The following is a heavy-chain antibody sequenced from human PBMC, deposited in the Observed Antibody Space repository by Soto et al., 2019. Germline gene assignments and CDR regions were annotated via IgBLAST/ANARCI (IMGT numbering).Heavy chain of an antibody. D-gene: IGHD6-6*01. CDR2: IIPIFGTA. CDR1: GGTFSSYA. Sequence: QVQLVQSGAEVKKPGSSVKVSCKASGGTFSSYAISWVLQAPGQGLEWMGGIIPIFGTANYAQKFQGRVTITADESTSTAYMELSSLRSEDTAVYYCARDSIAAYSSSVWFDPWGQGTLVTVSS. J-gene: IGHJ5*02. V-gene: IGHV1-69*01. CDR3: ARDSIAAYSSSVWFDP.